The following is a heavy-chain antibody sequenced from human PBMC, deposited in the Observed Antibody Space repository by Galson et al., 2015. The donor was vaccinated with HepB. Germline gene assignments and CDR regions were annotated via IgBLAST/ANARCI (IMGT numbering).Heavy chain of an antibody. CDR3: ARGSESSSSWYRVLGMDV. J-gene: IGHJ6*02. CDR1: GGTFSSYA. D-gene: IGHD6-13*01. V-gene: IGHV1-69*06. CDR2: IIPIFGTA. Sequence: SVKVSCKASGGTFSSYAISWVRQAPGQGLEWMGGIIPIFGTANYAQKFQGRVTITADKSTSTAYMELSSLRSEDTAVYYCARGSESSSSWYRVLGMDVWGQGTTVTVSS.